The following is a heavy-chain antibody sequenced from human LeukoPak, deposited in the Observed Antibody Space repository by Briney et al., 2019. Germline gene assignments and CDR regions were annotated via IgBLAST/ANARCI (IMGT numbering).Heavy chain of an antibody. J-gene: IGHJ4*02. CDR3: AKSPGLEWLLPFDY. V-gene: IGHV3-33*06. D-gene: IGHD3-3*01. Sequence: GGSLRLSCAASGFTFSSYAMHWVRQAPGKGLEWVAVIWYDGSNKYNEDSVKVRFTISRDNSKNTLYLQMNSLRAEDTAVYYCAKSPGLEWLLPFDYWGQGTLVTVSS. CDR1: GFTFSSYA. CDR2: IWYDGSNK.